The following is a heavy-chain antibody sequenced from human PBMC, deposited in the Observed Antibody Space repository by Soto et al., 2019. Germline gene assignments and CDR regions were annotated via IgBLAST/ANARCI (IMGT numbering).Heavy chain of an antibody. CDR3: ARDREWITIFGVVIGYYVMDF. CDR2: TYYRSKWYN. CDR1: GDSVSSNSAA. J-gene: IGHJ6*02. V-gene: IGHV6-1*01. D-gene: IGHD3-3*01. Sequence: PSQTLSLTCAISGDSVSSNSAAWNWIRQSPSRGLEWLGRTYYRSKWYNDYAVSVKSRITINPDTSKSQFSLQLNSVTPEDTAVYYCARDREWITIFGVVIGYYVMDFWGQGSTVTVSS.